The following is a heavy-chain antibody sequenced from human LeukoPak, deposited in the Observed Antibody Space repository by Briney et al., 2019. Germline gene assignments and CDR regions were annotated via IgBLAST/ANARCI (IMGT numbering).Heavy chain of an antibody. V-gene: IGHV1-69*13. CDR3: ARVPAPNTGPPDYYYYYYMDV. J-gene: IGHJ6*03. D-gene: IGHD2-8*02. CDR2: IIPIFGTA. CDR1: GYTFTSYG. Sequence: GASVKVSCKASGYTFTSYGISWVRQAPGQGLEWMGGIIPIFGTANYAQKFQGRVTITADESTSTAYMELSSLRSEDTAVYYCARVPAPNTGPPDYYYYYYMDVWGKGTTVTISS.